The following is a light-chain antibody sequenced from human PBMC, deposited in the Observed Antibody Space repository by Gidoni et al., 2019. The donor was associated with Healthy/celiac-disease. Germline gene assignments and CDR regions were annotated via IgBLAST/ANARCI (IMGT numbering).Light chain of an antibody. CDR1: QSISSW. CDR3: QQYNSYLWT. CDR2: KAS. J-gene: IGKJ1*01. Sequence: DIQMTQAPSTLSASVGDRVTITCRASQSISSWLAWYQQKPGKAPKLLIYKASSLESGVPSRFSGRGSGTEFTLPIRRLQPDDFATYYCQQYNSYLWTFGQGTKVEIK. V-gene: IGKV1-5*03.